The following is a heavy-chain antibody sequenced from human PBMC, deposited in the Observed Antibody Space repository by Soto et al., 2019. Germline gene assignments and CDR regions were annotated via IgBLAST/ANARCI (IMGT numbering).Heavy chain of an antibody. CDR3: ARDRDEGGVLDY. D-gene: IGHD1-1*01. Sequence: QVQLVESGGGVVQPGRSLRLSCAASGFTFSSYGMHWVRQAPGKGLEWVGVIWYDGSNKYYADSVKGRFTISRDNSKNTLYLQMNSLRAEDTAVYYCARDRDEGGVLDYWGQGTLVTVSS. CDR1: GFTFSSYG. CDR2: IWYDGSNK. V-gene: IGHV3-33*01. J-gene: IGHJ4*02.